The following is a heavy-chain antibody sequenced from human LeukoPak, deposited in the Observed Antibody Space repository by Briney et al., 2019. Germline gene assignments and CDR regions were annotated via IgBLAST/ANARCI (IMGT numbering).Heavy chain of an antibody. J-gene: IGHJ3*02. CDR1: GFTVSSNY. Sequence: GGSLRLSCAASGFTVSSNYMSWVRQALGKGLEWVPVIYSGGSTYYADSVKGRFTISRDNSKNTLYLQMNSLRAEDTAVYYCARDMGATGADDAFDIWGQGTMVTVSS. CDR3: ARDMGATGADDAFDI. CDR2: IYSGGST. D-gene: IGHD1-26*01. V-gene: IGHV3-53*01.